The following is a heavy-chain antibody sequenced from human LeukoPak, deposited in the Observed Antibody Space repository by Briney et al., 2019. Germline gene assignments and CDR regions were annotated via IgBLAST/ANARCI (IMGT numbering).Heavy chain of an antibody. V-gene: IGHV4-34*01. CDR2: INHSGST. CDR3: ASPIVAAATGRDAFDI. Sequence: PSETLSPTCAVYGGSFSGYYWTWIRQPPGKGLEWIGEINHSGSTSYNPSLKSRVTISVDTSKNQFSLKLSSVTAADTAVYYCASPIVAAATGRDAFDIWGQGTMVTVSS. CDR1: GGSFSGYY. D-gene: IGHD2-2*01. J-gene: IGHJ3*02.